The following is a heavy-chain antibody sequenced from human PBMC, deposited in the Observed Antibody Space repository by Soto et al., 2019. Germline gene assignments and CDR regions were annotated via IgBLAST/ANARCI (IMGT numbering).Heavy chain of an antibody. CDR2: IIPIFGTA. Sequence: QVQLVQSGAEVKKPGSSVKVSCKASGGTFSSYAISWVRQAPGQGLEWMGGIIPIFGTANYAQKFQGRVTITADESTSTDYMELSSLRSEDTAVYYCARDLNGGNPFVFDYWGQGTLVTVSS. CDR3: ARDLNGGNPFVFDY. V-gene: IGHV1-69*01. CDR1: GGTFSSYA. D-gene: IGHD1-1*01. J-gene: IGHJ4*02.